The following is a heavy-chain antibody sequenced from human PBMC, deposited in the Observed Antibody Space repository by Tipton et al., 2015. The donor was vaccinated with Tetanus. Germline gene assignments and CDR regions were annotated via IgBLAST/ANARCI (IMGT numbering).Heavy chain of an antibody. J-gene: IGHJ4*02. CDR2: IYYSGST. CDR1: GGSFGNFY. CDR3: ARERVNLAVAAGFDY. Sequence: LRLSCTISGGSFGNFYWAWIRQPPGRGLEWIGYIYYSGSTNYDPSLKSRVTISLDTPKNQFSLKMSSVTAADTAMYYCARERVNLAVAAGFDYWGQGTLVTVSS. V-gene: IGHV4-59*01. D-gene: IGHD6-19*01.